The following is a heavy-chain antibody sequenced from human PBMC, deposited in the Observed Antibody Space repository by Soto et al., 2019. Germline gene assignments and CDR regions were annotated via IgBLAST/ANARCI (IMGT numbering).Heavy chain of an antibody. V-gene: IGHV3-30-3*01. CDR3: ARDPRQGYDTDYWYFDY. CDR1: GFPFNTYS. CDR2: ISADGGRQ. Sequence: GGSLRLSCAASGFPFNTYSVHWVRHAPGKGLEWLAVISADGGRQYYADSVKGRFTISRDNSKYTLYLQMNSLRTEDTAVYYCARDPRQGYDTDYWYFDYWGQGTLVTVSS. D-gene: IGHD3-3*01. J-gene: IGHJ4*02.